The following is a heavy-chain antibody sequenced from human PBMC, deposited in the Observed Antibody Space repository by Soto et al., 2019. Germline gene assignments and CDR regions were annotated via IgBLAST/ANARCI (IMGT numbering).Heavy chain of an antibody. D-gene: IGHD6-6*01. J-gene: IGHJ6*02. Sequence: ASVKVSCKASGYTFTSYGISWVRQVPGQGLEWMGWISAYNGNTNYAQKLQGRVTITRDTSASTAYMGLSSLRAEDTAVYYCARVGSSPLLGSYYYGMDVWGQGTTVTVSS. CDR3: ARVGSSPLLGSYYYGMDV. CDR2: ISAYNGNT. CDR1: GYTFTSYG. V-gene: IGHV1-18*04.